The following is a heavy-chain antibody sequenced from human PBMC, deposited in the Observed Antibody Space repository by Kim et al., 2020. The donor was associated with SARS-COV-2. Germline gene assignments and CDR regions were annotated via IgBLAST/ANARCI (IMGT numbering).Heavy chain of an antibody. Sequence: YADSVKGRFTISRDNAKSSLYLQMNSLRAEDTAVYYCARTPGIAVAVAYWGQGTLVTVSS. J-gene: IGHJ4*02. D-gene: IGHD6-19*01. CDR3: ARTPGIAVAVAY. V-gene: IGHV3-21*01.